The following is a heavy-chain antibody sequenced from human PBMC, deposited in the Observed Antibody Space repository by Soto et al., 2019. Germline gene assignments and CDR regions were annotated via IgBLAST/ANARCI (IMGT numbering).Heavy chain of an antibody. Sequence: QITLKESGPTLVKPTQTLTLTCTFSGFSLTTRGVGVGWIRQPPGKPLECLALIYWDDDKRYSPSLQSRLSITKDTSKNQVVLTMTNVDAVETATYYRAHIPNYYQYDWFDPWGKGTLVSVSS. D-gene: IGHD3-16*01. CDR1: GFSLTTRGVG. V-gene: IGHV2-5*02. CDR3: AHIPNYYQYDWFDP. CDR2: IYWDDDK. J-gene: IGHJ5*02.